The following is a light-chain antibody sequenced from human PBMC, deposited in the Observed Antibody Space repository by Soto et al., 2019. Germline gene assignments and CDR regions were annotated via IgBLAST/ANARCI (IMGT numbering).Light chain of an antibody. CDR3: QQCGSSPS. CDR1: QNVSSSY. J-gene: IGKJ1*01. Sequence: EIALPQSPGTLSLSQGERATLSCRASQNVSSSYLAWYQQKPGQAPRLLIYDTSSRATGIPDRFSGSGSGTDFTLAISRLEPEDFAVYYCQQCGSSPSFGQGTKVELK. CDR2: DTS. V-gene: IGKV3-20*01.